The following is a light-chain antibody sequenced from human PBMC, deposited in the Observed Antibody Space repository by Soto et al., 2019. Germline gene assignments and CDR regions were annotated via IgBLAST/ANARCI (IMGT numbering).Light chain of an antibody. J-gene: IGKJ4*01. Sequence: PGERATLSCRASQSVSRNYVAWYHYKPGQAPRLLIYDASTRATGIPDRFSGSGSGADFTLTISRLEPEDFAVYFCQQYGRTPLTFGGGSKVEIK. CDR3: QQYGRTPLT. V-gene: IGKV3-20*01. CDR1: QSVSRNY. CDR2: DAS.